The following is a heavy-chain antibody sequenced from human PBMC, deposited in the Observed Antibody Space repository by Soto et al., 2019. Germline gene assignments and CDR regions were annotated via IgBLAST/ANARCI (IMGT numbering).Heavy chain of an antibody. CDR1: GYSFTSYW. CDR2: IYPGDSDT. D-gene: IGHD2-8*01. J-gene: IGHJ5*02. V-gene: IGHV5-51*01. CDR3: ARGYCTTSICDPWFDP. Sequence: GESLKISCTGVGYSFTSYWIGWVRQMPGKGLEWMGTIYPGDSDTRYSPSFQGQVTISADKSITTAYLQWSSLKASDTAMYYCARGYCTTSICDPWFDPWGQGTPVTVSS.